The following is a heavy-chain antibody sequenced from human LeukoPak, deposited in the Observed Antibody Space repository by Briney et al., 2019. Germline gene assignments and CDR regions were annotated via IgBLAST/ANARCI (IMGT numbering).Heavy chain of an antibody. CDR3: ARVPIGGELELPSFGFDC. D-gene: IGHD1-7*01. J-gene: IGHJ4*02. CDR1: GYTFTGYY. CDR2: INPNSGGT. Sequence: ASVKVSCKASGYTFTGYYMHWVRQAPGQGLEWMGWINPNSGGTNYAQKFQGRVTMTRDTSISTAYMELSRLRSDDTAVYYCARVPIGGELELPSFGFDCWGQGTLVTVSS. V-gene: IGHV1-2*02.